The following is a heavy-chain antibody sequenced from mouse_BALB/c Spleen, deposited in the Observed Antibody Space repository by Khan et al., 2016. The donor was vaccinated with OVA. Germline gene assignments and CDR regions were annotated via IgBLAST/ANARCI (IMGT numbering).Heavy chain of an antibody. CDR1: GYTFTSYW. D-gene: IGHD1-1*01. Sequence: QVQLKQSGAELAKPGASVKMSCKASGYTFTSYWMHWVKQRPGQGLEWIGYINPSTGYTEYNQKFKDKATLTADKSSSTAYMQLSSLTSEDSAVYYSASYSGSSYYFDYWGQGTTLTVSS. J-gene: IGHJ2*01. V-gene: IGHV1-7*01. CDR2: INPSTGYT. CDR3: ASYSGSSYYFDY.